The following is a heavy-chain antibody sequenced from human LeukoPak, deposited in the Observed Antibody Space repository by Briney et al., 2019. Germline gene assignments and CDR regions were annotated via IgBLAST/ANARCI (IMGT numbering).Heavy chain of an antibody. CDR1: GGSINSYW. CDR3: ARGPLVVVPAAIRYYYYYYMDV. J-gene: IGHJ6*03. Sequence: SETVSLTCSVSGGSINSYWWSWIRQPAGKGLEFIGRIYTTGMTNYNPSLKSRVSMSVDTSKNQFSLELRSVTAADTAVYYCARGPLVVVPAAIRYYYYYYMDVWGKGTTVTVSS. CDR2: IYTTGMT. V-gene: IGHV4-4*07. D-gene: IGHD2-2*01.